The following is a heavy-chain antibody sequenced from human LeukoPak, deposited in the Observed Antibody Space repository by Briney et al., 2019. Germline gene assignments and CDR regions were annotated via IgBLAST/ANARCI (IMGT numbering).Heavy chain of an antibody. V-gene: IGHV4-59*13. CDR2: IYYNGST. CDR1: GGSNSSYY. J-gene: IGHJ4*02. Sequence: PSETLSLTCTVSGGSNSSYYWSWIRQPPGKGLEWIGYIYYNGSTNYNPSLKSRLTISVDTSKNQFSLKLSSVTAADTAMYYCARAGRAQNFDYWGQGTLVTVSS. CDR3: ARAGRAQNFDY.